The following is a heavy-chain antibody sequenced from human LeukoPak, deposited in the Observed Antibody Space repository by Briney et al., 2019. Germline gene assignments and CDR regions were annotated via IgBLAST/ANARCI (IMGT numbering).Heavy chain of an antibody. J-gene: IGHJ4*02. CDR3: ASSSSGGGEFDY. V-gene: IGHV1-8*01. CDR1: GYTVTSYD. Sequence: ASVKVSCKASGYTVTSYDINWVRQATGQGLEWMGWMNPNSGNTGYAQKFQGRVTMTRNTSISTAYMELSSLRSEDTAVYYCASSSSGGGEFDYWGQGTLVTVSS. D-gene: IGHD3-16*01. CDR2: MNPNSGNT.